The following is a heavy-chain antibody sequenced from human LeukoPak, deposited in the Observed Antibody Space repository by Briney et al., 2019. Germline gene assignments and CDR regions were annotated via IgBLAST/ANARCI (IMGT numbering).Heavy chain of an antibody. CDR3: ARSHKRSPYYYYGMDV. D-gene: IGHD3-10*01. V-gene: IGHV3-48*03. CDR1: GFTFSSHE. Sequence: GGSLRLSCAASGFTFSSHEMNWVRQAPGKGLEWVSYISSSGSTIYYADSVKGRFTISRDNAKNSLYLQMNSLRAEDTAVYYCARSHKRSPYYYYGMDVWGKGTTVTVSS. CDR2: ISSSGSTI. J-gene: IGHJ6*04.